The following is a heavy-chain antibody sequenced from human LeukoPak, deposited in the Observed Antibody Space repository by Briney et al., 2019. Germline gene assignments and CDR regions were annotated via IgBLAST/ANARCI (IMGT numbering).Heavy chain of an antibody. J-gene: IGHJ4*02. Sequence: GESLKISCKGSGYSFTSYWIGWVRQMPGKGLEWMGIIYPGDSDTRYSPSFQGQVTLSADKSISTAYLQWSSLKASGTAMYSRARFHFDWCHFDYWGQGTLVTVSS. D-gene: IGHD3-9*01. CDR1: GYSFTSYW. CDR3: ARFHFDWCHFDY. V-gene: IGHV5-51*01. CDR2: IYPGDSDT.